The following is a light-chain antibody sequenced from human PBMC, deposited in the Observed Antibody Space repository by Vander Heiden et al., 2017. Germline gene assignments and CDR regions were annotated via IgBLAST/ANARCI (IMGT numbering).Light chain of an antibody. J-gene: IGLJ2*01. V-gene: IGLV3-19*01. CDR3: NARDSSGNHVV. Sequence: GQTVRITCQGDSLSSYYASWYQQKPGQAPVLVIYGKNNRPSGIPDRFSGSSSGNTASLTITGAQAEDEADYYCNARDSSGNHVVFGGGTKLTVL. CDR1: SLSSYY. CDR2: GKN.